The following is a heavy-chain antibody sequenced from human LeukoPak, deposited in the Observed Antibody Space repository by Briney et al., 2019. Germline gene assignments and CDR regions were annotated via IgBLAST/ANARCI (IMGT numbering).Heavy chain of an antibody. CDR2: INHSGST. J-gene: IGHJ5*02. CDR1: EFTFSNYW. V-gene: IGHV4-34*01. Sequence: GSLRLSCAASEFTFSNYWMSWVRQAPGKGLEWIGEINHSGSTNYNPSLKSRVTISVDTSKNQFSLKLSSVTAADTAVYYCARGRRFDPWGQGTLVTVSS. CDR3: ARGRRFDP.